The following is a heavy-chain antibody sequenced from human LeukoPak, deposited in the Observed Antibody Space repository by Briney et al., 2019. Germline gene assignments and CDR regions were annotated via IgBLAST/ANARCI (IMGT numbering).Heavy chain of an antibody. CDR1: GFTFSTYA. CDR3: ARGRIAAAGTSAGSDWFDP. CDR2: VSDSGGRT. Sequence: GGSLRLSCAAYGFTFSTYAMSWVRQAPGKGLEWVSAVSDSGGRTYYADSVKGRFTISRDNAKNSLYLQMNSLRAEDTAVYYCARGRIAAAGTSAGSDWFDPWGQGTLVTVSS. J-gene: IGHJ5*02. D-gene: IGHD6-13*01. V-gene: IGHV3-23*01.